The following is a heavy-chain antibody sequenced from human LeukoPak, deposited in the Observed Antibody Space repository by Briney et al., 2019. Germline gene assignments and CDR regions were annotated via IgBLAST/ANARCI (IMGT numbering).Heavy chain of an antibody. D-gene: IGHD2-21*01. J-gene: IGHJ4*02. V-gene: IGHV3-30*04. CDR3: ARELSQIVWGGLDY. CDR1: GFTFSSYA. Sequence: GGSLRLSCAASGFTFSSYAMHWVRQAPGKGLEWVAVIQNDASTRNYVDSVKGRFTISRDNSENTVFLQMDSLRVEDTAVYYCARELSQIVWGGLDYGGQGTLVSVSS. CDR2: IQNDASTR.